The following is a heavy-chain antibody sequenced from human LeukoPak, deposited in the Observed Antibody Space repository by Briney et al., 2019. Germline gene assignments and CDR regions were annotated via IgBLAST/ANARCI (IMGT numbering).Heavy chain of an antibody. V-gene: IGHV4-4*07. J-gene: IGHJ5*02. CDR2: IYSSGST. CDR3: ARGPPKAKSTHGWFDP. CDR1: GGSISNYY. Sequence: KPSETLSLTCTVAGGSISNYYWSWIRQPAGKGLEWIGRIYSSGSTDYNPSLKSRVTMSVDTSKNQFSLKLSSVTAADTAVYYCARGPPKAKSTHGWFDPWRQGTLVTVSS.